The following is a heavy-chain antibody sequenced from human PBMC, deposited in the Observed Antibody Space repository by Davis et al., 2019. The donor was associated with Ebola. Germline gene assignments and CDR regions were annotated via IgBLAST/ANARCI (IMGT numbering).Heavy chain of an antibody. CDR3: ARRDGGYNSVGFDY. J-gene: IGHJ4*02. D-gene: IGHD5-24*01. CDR2: IYPADSDT. Sequence: GASLNTSCKGSGYSFTSYWIGWVRQLPGKGLEWIGIIYPADSDTRYGPSFQGQVTTSADNSISTAYLQWSGLKASDTAMYYCARRDGGYNSVGFDYWGQGTLVTVSS. CDR1: GYSFTSYW. V-gene: IGHV5-51*01.